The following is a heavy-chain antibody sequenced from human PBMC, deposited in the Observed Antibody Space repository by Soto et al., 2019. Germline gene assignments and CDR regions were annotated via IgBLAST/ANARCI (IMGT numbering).Heavy chain of an antibody. V-gene: IGHV3-23*01. J-gene: IGHJ4*02. CDR1: GFTFSSYA. CDR2: MSGAGRSS. D-gene: IGHD3-3*01. Sequence: AGGSLRLSCAASGFTFSSYAMSWVRQAPGKGLEWVSSMSGAGRSSYDADSVKGRFTISRDNSKNTLYLQMNNLRAEDTALYYCAKGPIFGVENIYDYWGQGTLVTVS. CDR3: AKGPIFGVENIYDY.